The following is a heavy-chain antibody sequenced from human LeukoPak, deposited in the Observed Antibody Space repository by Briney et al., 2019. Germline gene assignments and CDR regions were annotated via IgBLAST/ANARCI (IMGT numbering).Heavy chain of an antibody. Sequence: GGSLRLSCAASGFTFSSHGMHWVRQAPGKGLEWVAVIWYDGSNKYYADSVKGRFTISRDNSKNTLYLQMNSLRAEDTALYYCAKDDGDYGFDYWGQGTLVTVSS. CDR1: GFTFSSHG. D-gene: IGHD4-17*01. CDR2: IWYDGSNK. CDR3: AKDDGDYGFDY. V-gene: IGHV3-30*02. J-gene: IGHJ4*02.